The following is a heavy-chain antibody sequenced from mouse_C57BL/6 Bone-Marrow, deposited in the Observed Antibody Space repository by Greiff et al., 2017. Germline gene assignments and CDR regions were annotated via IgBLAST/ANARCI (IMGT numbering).Heavy chain of an antibody. Sequence: VQLMESGAELVQPGASVKISCKASGYTFTDYYINWVKQRPGQGLEWIGKIGPGSGSTYYNEKFKGKATLTVDKSSSTSYMQLSSLTSEDSAVYFCARSDFYGSLSWYFDVWGTGTTVTVSS. J-gene: IGHJ1*03. CDR1: GYTFTDYY. V-gene: IGHV1-77*01. CDR3: ARSDFYGSLSWYFDV. D-gene: IGHD1-1*01. CDR2: IGPGSGST.